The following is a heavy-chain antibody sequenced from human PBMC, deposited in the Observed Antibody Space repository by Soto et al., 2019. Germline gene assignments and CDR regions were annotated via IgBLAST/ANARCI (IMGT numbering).Heavy chain of an antibody. D-gene: IGHD5-18*01. CDR2: TYYRSKWYN. J-gene: IGHJ6*02. V-gene: IGHV6-1*01. CDR3: ARDTAMVTRHLYYYYGMDV. CDR1: GDSVSSNSAA. Sequence: SQTLSLTCAISGDSVSSNSAAWNWIRHSPSRGLEWLGRTYYRSKWYNDYAVSVKSRITINPDTSKNQFSLQLNSVTPEDTAVYYCARDTAMVTRHLYYYYGMDVWGQGTTVTVSS.